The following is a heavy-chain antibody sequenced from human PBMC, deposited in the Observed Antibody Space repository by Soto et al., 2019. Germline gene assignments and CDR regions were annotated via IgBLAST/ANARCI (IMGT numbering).Heavy chain of an antibody. Sequence: PVKGSCKAAGYRFTRYGISCGRKTPGQGLEWMGWISAYNGNTNYAQKLQGRVTMTTDTSTSTAYMERRSLRSDDTAVYYCARGPDDYFDAFDIWGQGTMVTV. CDR2: ISAYNGNT. J-gene: IGHJ3*02. CDR3: ARGPDDYFDAFDI. CDR1: GYRFTRYG. D-gene: IGHD4-17*01. V-gene: IGHV1-18*01.